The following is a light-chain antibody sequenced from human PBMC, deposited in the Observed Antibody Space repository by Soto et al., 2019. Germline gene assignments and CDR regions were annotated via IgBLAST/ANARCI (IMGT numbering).Light chain of an antibody. CDR3: SSYTTSNTPLYV. J-gene: IGLJ1*01. Sequence: ALTQPASVSGSPGQSITISCTGTSSDTAGYNYVSWYQQHPSKAPKLMIYEVSNRPSGVSNRFSGSQSGNTASLTISGLQAEDEANYYCSSYTTSNTPLYVFGTGTKVTVL. CDR1: SSDTAGYNY. V-gene: IGLV2-14*01. CDR2: EVS.